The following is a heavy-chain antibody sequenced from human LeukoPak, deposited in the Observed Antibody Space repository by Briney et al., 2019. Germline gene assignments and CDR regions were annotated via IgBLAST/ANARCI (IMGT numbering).Heavy chain of an antibody. CDR2: ISSSGSTI. V-gene: IGHV3-11*01. CDR3: ARAGSGSYSVFDY. D-gene: IGHD3-10*01. Sequence: LSLTCTVSGGSISSYYWSWIRQAPGKGLEWVSYISSSGSTIYYADSVKSRFTISRDNAKNSLYLQMNSLRAEDTAVYYCARAGSGSYSVFDYWGQGTLVTVSS. J-gene: IGHJ4*02. CDR1: GGSISSYY.